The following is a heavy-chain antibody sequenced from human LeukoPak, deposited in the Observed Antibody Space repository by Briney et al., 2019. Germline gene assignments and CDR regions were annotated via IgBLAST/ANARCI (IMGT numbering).Heavy chain of an antibody. J-gene: IGHJ4*02. Sequence: GGSLRLSCAGSGFTFSSYGMHWVRQAPGKGLEWVAFIRYDGSNKYYADSVKGRFTISRDNSKNTLYLQMNSLRAEDTAVYYCAKVAGYSSSWYDYWGQGTLVTVSS. D-gene: IGHD6-13*01. V-gene: IGHV3-30*02. CDR1: GFTFSSYG. CDR2: IRYDGSNK. CDR3: AKVAGYSSSWYDY.